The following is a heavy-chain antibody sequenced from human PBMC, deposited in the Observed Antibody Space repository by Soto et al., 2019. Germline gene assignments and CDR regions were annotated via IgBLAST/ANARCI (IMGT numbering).Heavy chain of an antibody. CDR2: ISGSGGST. Sequence: GGSLRLSCAASGFTFSISSMNWVRQAPGTGLEWVSAISGSGGSTYYADSVKGRFTISRDNSKNTLYLQMNSMRAEDTAVYYCAKGNYYDSSGYSLDPQIAVLNDYWGQGT. J-gene: IGHJ4*02. CDR1: GFTFSISS. CDR3: AKGNYYDSSGYSLDPQIAVLNDY. V-gene: IGHV3-23*01. D-gene: IGHD3-22*01.